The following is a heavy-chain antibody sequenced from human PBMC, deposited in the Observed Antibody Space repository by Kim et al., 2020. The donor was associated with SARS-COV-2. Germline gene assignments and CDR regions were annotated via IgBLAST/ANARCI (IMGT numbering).Heavy chain of an antibody. D-gene: IGHD2-15*01. CDR1: GFTFSSYA. CDR3: ARAWQLPPFDY. J-gene: IGHJ4*02. V-gene: IGHV3-30*04. Sequence: GGSLRLSCAASGFTFSSYAMHWVRQAPGKGLEWVAVISYDGSNKYYADSVKGRFTISRDNSKNTLYLQMNSLRAEDTAVYYCARAWQLPPFDYWGQGTLVTVSS. CDR2: ISYDGSNK.